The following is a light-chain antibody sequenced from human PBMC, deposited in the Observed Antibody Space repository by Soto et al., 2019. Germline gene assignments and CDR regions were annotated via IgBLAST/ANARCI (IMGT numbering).Light chain of an antibody. CDR1: TGSVTTSYY. CDR3: LLYFDRVGV. V-gene: IGLV7-43*01. CDR2: STS. Sequence: QAVVTQEPSLTVSPGGTVTLTCGSGTGSVTTSYYPTWVQQKPGQPPRTLFYSTSNRQAWTPAHFPASVRGGKAALTLSGLRPEGQGDYYFLLYFDRVGVFRGGTKLTVL. J-gene: IGLJ3*02.